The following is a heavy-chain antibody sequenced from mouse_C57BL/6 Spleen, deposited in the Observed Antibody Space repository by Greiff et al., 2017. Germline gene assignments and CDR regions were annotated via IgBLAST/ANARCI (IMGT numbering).Heavy chain of an antibody. CDR3: ARGRGNYSNPFAY. D-gene: IGHD2-5*01. V-gene: IGHV5-4*01. Sequence: EVHLVESGGGLVKPGGSLKLSCAASGFTFSSYAMSWVRQTPEKRLEWVATISDGGSYTYYPDNVKGRFTISRDNAKNNLYLQMSHLKSEDTAMYYFARGRGNYSNPFAYWGQGTLVTVSA. J-gene: IGHJ3*01. CDR2: ISDGGSYT. CDR1: GFTFSSYA.